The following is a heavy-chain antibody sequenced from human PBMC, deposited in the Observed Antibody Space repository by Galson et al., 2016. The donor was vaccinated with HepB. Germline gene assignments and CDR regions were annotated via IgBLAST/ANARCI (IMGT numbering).Heavy chain of an antibody. CDR1: GDSTSNSNDY. D-gene: IGHD3-9*01. V-gene: IGHV4-39*01. CDR3: ATFLTGSSDYFDF. J-gene: IGHJ4*02. CDR2: IYYSGRT. Sequence: ETLSLTCTLSGDSTSNSNDYWGWIRRPPGKGLEWLGSIYYSGRTSYNPSLKSRVTISVDTSKTQASLKLSSVTAADTAVYFCATFLTGSSDYFDFWGQGTLVTVSS.